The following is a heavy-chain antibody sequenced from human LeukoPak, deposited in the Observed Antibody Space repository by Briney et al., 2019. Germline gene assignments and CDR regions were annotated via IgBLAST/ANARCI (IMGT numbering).Heavy chain of an antibody. D-gene: IGHD6-13*01. Sequence: ETLSLTCTVSGGSISSYYWSWIRQPPGKGLEWIGYIYYSGSTNYNPSLKSRVTISVDTSKNQFSLKLSSVTAADTAVYYCARHSGWYSSSWYFDYWGQGTLVTVSS. CDR3: ARHSGWYSSSWYFDY. CDR2: IYYSGST. J-gene: IGHJ4*02. CDR1: GGSISSYY. V-gene: IGHV4-59*08.